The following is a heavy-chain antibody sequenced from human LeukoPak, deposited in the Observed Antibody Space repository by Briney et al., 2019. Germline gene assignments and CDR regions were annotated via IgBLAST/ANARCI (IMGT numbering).Heavy chain of an antibody. Sequence: SETLSLTCTVSGGSTSSSNYYWGWIRQPPGKGLEWIGEINHSGSTNYNPSLKSRVTISVDTSKNQFSLKLSSVTAADTAVYYCARGTYSSGWYGVYWGQGTLVTVSS. CDR1: GGSTSSSNYY. J-gene: IGHJ4*02. D-gene: IGHD6-19*01. CDR3: ARGTYSSGWYGVY. CDR2: INHSGST. V-gene: IGHV4-39*07.